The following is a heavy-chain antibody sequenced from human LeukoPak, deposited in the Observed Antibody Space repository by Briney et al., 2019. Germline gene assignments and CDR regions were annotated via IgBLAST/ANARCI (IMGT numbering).Heavy chain of an antibody. CDR3: ARGGTITIFGVVMSNWFDP. D-gene: IGHD3-3*01. CDR1: GYTFTNYD. CDR2: INTDTGNP. J-gene: IGHJ5*02. V-gene: IGHV7-4-1*02. Sequence: ASVKVSCTASGYTFTNYDIYWVRQAPGQGLEWMGGINTDTGNPTYAQGFTGRFVFSLDTSVSTAYLQISSLKAEDTAVYYCARGGTITIFGVVMSNWFDPWGQGTLVTVSS.